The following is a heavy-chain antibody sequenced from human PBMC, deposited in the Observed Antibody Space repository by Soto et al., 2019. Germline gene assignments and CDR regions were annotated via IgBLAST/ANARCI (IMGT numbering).Heavy chain of an antibody. V-gene: IGHV4-59*02. J-gene: IGHJ4*02. CDR3: ARERSSGFCDY. CDR2: SYYSGSI. Sequence: QVQLQESGPGLVKPSETLSLTCTVSGGSVSSDYWSWIRQPPGKGLEWIGYSYYSGSINYNPSLTSRVTLSVDTSKNQFSLKLTSVTAADTAVYYCARERSSGFCDYWGQGILVTVSS. D-gene: IGHD6-19*01. CDR1: GGSVSSDY.